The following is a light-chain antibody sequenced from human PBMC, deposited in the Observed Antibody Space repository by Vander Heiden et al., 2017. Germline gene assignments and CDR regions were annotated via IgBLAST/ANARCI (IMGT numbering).Light chain of an antibody. CDR3: AAWDDSLNGPV. J-gene: IGLJ3*02. V-gene: IGLV1-44*01. Sequence: QSVLTQPPSASGTPGQRVTISCSGSSSNIGINTVNWYQQPPGTAPKLLIYSSNQRPARVPDRFSGSKSGTSASLAISGLQSEYEADYYCAAWDDSLNGPVFGGGTKLT. CDR2: SSN. CDR1: SSNIGINT.